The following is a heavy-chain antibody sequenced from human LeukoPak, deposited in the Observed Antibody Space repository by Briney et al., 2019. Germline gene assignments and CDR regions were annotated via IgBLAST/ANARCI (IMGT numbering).Heavy chain of an antibody. J-gene: IGHJ4*02. D-gene: IGHD6-13*01. CDR3: ARLGFIAAALDY. Sequence: SETLSLTCTVSGGSISSYYWSWIRQPPGKGLEWIGYIYYSGSTNYNPSLKSRVTISVDTSKNQFSLKLSSVTAADTAVYYCARLGFIAAALDYWGQGTLVTVSS. CDR1: GGSISSYY. V-gene: IGHV4-59*12. CDR2: IYYSGST.